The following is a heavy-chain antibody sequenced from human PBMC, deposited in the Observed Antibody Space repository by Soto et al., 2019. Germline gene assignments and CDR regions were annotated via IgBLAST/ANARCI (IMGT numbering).Heavy chain of an antibody. CDR3: ARDAATVVTPRVVGAFDI. D-gene: IGHD4-17*01. V-gene: IGHV1-69*08. Sequence: QVQLVQSGAEVKKPGSSVKVSCKASGGTFSSYTISWVRQAPGQGLEWMGRIIPILGIANYAQKFQGRVTITADKSTSPAYMELSSLRSEDTAVYYCARDAATVVTPRVVGAFDIWGQGTMVTVSS. CDR2: IIPILGIA. J-gene: IGHJ3*02. CDR1: GGTFSSYT.